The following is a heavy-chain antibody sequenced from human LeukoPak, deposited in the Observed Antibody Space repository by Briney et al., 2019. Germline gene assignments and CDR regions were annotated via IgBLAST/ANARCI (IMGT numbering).Heavy chain of an antibody. Sequence: GGSLRLSCAASGLTFSSYSMNWVRQAPGKGLEWVSYISSSSSTIYYADSVKGRFTISRDNSKNTLYLQMNSLRAEDTAVYYCAKNRGDSSSWYFDYWGQGTLVTVSS. CDR2: ISSSSSTI. CDR3: AKNRGDSSSWYFDY. CDR1: GLTFSSYS. D-gene: IGHD6-13*01. J-gene: IGHJ4*02. V-gene: IGHV3-48*01.